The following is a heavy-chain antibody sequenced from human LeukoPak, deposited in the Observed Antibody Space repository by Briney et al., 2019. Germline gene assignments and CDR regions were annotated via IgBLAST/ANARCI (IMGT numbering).Heavy chain of an antibody. J-gene: IGHJ6*02. Sequence: GGSLRLSCAASGFTFSSYSMNWVRQAPGKGLEWVSSISSSSSYIYYADSVKGRFTIYRDNAKNSLYLQMNSLRAEDTAVYYCARVPGYYDSSGYPLTYYYYGMDVWGQGTTVTVSS. V-gene: IGHV3-21*01. CDR3: ARVPGYYDSSGYPLTYYYYGMDV. CDR2: ISSSSSYI. D-gene: IGHD3-22*01. CDR1: GFTFSSYS.